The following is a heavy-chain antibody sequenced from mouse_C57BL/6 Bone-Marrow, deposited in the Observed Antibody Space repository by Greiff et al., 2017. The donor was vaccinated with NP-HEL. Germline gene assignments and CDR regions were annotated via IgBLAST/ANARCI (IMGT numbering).Heavy chain of an antibody. CDR2: ISDGGSYT. D-gene: IGHD1-1*01. CDR1: GFTFSSYA. Sequence: EVKLVESGGGLVKPGGSLKLSCAASGFTFSSYAMSWVRQTPEKRLEWVATISDGGSYTYYPDNVKGRFTISRDNAKNNLYLQMSHLKSEDTAMYYCARGCTTVVVPGFAYWGQGTLVTVSA. CDR3: ARGCTTVVVPGFAY. V-gene: IGHV5-4*03. J-gene: IGHJ3*01.